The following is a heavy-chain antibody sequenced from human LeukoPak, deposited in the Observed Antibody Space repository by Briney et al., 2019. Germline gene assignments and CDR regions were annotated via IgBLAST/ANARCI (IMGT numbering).Heavy chain of an antibody. CDR3: ARDQGYGAYGHDY. V-gene: IGHV1-69*05. CDR2: IGPIFGTA. CDR1: GGTFSSYA. J-gene: IGHJ4*02. Sequence: SVKVSCKASGGTFSSYAISWVRQAPGQGLEWMGRIGPIFGTANYAQKFQGRVTITTDESTSTAYMELTSLRSEDTAVYYCARDQGYGAYGHDYWGQGTLVTVSS. D-gene: IGHD4-17*01.